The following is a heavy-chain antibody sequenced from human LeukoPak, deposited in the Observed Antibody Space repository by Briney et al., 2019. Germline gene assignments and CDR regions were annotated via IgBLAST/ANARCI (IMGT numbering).Heavy chain of an antibody. CDR3: ARVAQTYYYDSSGYHNPYYFDY. CDR2: IYYSGST. D-gene: IGHD3-22*01. V-gene: IGHV4-39*07. Sequence: SETLSLTCTVSGGSISSSSYYWGWIRQPPGKGLEWIGSIYYSGSTYYNPSLKSRVTTSVDTSKNQFSLKLSSVTAADTAVYYCARVAQTYYYDSSGYHNPYYFDYWGQGTLVTVSS. J-gene: IGHJ4*02. CDR1: GGSISSSSYY.